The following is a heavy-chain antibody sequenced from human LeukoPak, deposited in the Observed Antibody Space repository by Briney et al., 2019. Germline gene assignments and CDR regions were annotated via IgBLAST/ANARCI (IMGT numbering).Heavy chain of an antibody. CDR2: IGGSGGGT. Sequence: GGSLRLSCAASGFTFSSYAMSWVRQAPGKGLEGVSAIGGSGGGTYYADSVKGRFTISRDNSKNTLYLQMNSLRAEDTAVYYCAKKASDTSGSLVDYWGQGTLVTVSS. V-gene: IGHV3-23*01. CDR3: AKKASDTSGSLVDY. D-gene: IGHD3-22*01. J-gene: IGHJ4*02. CDR1: GFTFSSYA.